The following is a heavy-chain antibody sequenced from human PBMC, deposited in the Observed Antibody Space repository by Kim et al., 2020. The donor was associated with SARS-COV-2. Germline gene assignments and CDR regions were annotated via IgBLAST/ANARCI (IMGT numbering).Heavy chain of an antibody. D-gene: IGHD3-10*01. J-gene: IGHJ4*02. Sequence: SETLSLTCTVSGYSISSGYYWGWIRQPPGKGLEWIGSIYHSGSTYYNPSLKSRVTISVDTSKNQFSLKLSSVTAADTAVYYCARVGNTMGRGVDYWGQG. CDR1: GYSISSGYY. V-gene: IGHV4-38-2*02. CDR2: IYHSGST. CDR3: ARVGNTMGRGVDY.